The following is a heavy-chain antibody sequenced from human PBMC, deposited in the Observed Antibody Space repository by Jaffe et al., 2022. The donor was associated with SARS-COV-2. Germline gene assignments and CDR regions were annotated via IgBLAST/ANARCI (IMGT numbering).Heavy chain of an antibody. CDR2: ISYDGSNK. D-gene: IGHD2-15*01. CDR1: GFTFSSYA. CDR3: AGYCSGGSCYSPDY. Sequence: QVQLVESGGGVVQPGRSLRLSCAASGFTFSSYAMHWVRQAPGKGLEWVAVISYDGSNKYYADSVKGRFTISRDNSKNTLYLQMNSLRAEDTAVYYCAGYCSGGSCYSPDYWGQGTLVTVSS. V-gene: IGHV3-30*04. J-gene: IGHJ4*02.